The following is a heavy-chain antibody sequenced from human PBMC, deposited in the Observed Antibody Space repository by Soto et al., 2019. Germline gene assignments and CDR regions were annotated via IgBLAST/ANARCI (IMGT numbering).Heavy chain of an antibody. J-gene: IGHJ4*02. CDR1: GFTFSSYA. Sequence: GGSLRLSCAASGFTFSSYAMSWVRQAPGKGLEWVSAISGSGGSTYYADSVKGRFTISRDNSKNKLYLQMNSLRAEDTAVYYCAKGLAAAGYFDYWGQGTLVTVSS. V-gene: IGHV3-23*01. CDR3: AKGLAAAGYFDY. D-gene: IGHD6-13*01. CDR2: ISGSGGST.